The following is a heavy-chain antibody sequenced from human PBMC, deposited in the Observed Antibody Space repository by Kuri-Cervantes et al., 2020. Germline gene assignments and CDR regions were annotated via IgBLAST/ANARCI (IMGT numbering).Heavy chain of an antibody. CDR2: INTDGSST. CDR1: GFTFSRYW. D-gene: IGHD6-19*01. V-gene: IGHV3-74*01. J-gene: IGHJ5*02. CDR3: AKDPSGWYYGWFDP. Sequence: GGSLRLSCAASGFTFSRYWMHWVRQGPGKGLVWVSRINTDGSSTNYADSVKGRFTISRDNSKNTLYLQMNSLRAEDTAVYYCAKDPSGWYYGWFDPWGQGTLVTVSS.